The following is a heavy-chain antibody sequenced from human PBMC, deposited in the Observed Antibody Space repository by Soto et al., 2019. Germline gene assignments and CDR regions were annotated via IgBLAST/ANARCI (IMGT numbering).Heavy chain of an antibody. V-gene: IGHV4-31*03. CDR2: IRDSGST. J-gene: IGHJ4*02. CDR3: ARAMANYFDY. Sequence: QVQLQESGPGLVKPSQTLSVTCTVSGGSVSSDDYSWSWIRQHPGKGLEWIGYIRDSGSTYYNPSLEGRVTISVDTSKNQFSLRRRSVTAADTAVYYCARAMANYFDYWGQGTLVTASS. D-gene: IGHD2-8*01. CDR1: GGSVSSDDYS.